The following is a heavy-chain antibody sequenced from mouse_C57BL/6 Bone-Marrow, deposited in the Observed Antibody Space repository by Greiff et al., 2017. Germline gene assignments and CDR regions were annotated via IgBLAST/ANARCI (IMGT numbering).Heavy chain of an antibody. J-gene: IGHJ2*01. Sequence: QVQLQQSGAELARPGASVKMSCKASGYTFTSYTMHWVKQRPGQGLEWIGYINPSSGYTKSNQKFKDKDTLTADKSSSTAYMQLSSLTSEDSAVYYGARGGPNGVCDYWGQGTTLTVAS. CDR1: GYTFTSYT. CDR3: ARGGPNGVCDY. V-gene: IGHV1-4*01. CDR2: INPSSGYT.